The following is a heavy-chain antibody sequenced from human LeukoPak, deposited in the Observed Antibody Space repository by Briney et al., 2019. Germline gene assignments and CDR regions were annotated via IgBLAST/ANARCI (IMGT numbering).Heavy chain of an antibody. J-gene: IGHJ3*02. D-gene: IGHD1-26*01. Sequence: ASVKVSCXASGYTFTSYGISWVRQAPGQGLEWMGWISAYNGNTNCAQKLQGRVTMTTDTSTSTAYMELRSLRSDDTAVYYCAREERSGSYYAFDIWGQGTMVTVSS. V-gene: IGHV1-18*01. CDR2: ISAYNGNT. CDR3: AREERSGSYYAFDI. CDR1: GYTFTSYG.